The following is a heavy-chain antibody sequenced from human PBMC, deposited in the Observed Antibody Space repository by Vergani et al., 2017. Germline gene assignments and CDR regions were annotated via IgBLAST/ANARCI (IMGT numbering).Heavy chain of an antibody. CDR3: ASGKYYSDSTSHFRGRYFDV. V-gene: IGHV4-39*01. CDR1: GDSIISRSYY. J-gene: IGHJ2*01. CDR2: IYNSGNG. D-gene: IGHD3-16*01. Sequence: QMQLQESGPGLVKASETLSLTCTVSGDSIISRSYYWGWIRQPPGKGLEWIGSIYNSGNGDSSSSLKSRVTISADTSKNQFSLRLTSVTAADTAVYYCASGKYYSDSTSHFRGRYFDVWGRGTLFT.